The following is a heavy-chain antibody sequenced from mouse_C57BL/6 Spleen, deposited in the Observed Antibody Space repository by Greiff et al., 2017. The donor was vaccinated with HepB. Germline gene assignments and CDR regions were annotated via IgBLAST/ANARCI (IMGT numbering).Heavy chain of an antibody. Sequence: EVQLVESGGGLVKPGGSLKLSCAASGFTFSSYAMSWVRQTPEKRLEWVATISDGGSYTYYPDNVKGRFTISRDNAKNNLYLQMSHLKSEDTAMYYWARDVYYSNYLDYWGQGTTLTVSS. CDR3: ARDVYYSNYLDY. V-gene: IGHV5-4*01. J-gene: IGHJ2*01. CDR1: GFTFSSYA. CDR2: ISDGGSYT. D-gene: IGHD2-5*01.